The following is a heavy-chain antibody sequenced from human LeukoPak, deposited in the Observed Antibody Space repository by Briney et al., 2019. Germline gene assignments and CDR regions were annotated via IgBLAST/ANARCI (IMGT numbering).Heavy chain of an antibody. J-gene: IGHJ6*01. Sequence: SHPLSLTCAVSGGSISIGGDPWSWIWQPTGKGLEWTGYSYHSGSTYYIPSLKSRVPISVDRSKNQFSLKLSSVTAAGKVVYYCARWGYGMDVWGQGTTVPVSS. V-gene: IGHV4-30-2*01. D-gene: IGHD3-16*01. CDR2: SYHSGST. CDR1: GGSISIGGDP. CDR3: ARWGYGMDV.